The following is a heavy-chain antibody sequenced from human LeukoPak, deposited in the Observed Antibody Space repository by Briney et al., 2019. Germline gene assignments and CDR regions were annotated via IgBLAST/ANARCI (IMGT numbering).Heavy chain of an antibody. CDR2: IYYSGST. CDR1: GGSISSYY. V-gene: IGHV4-59*01. D-gene: IGHD3-3*01. Sequence: KPSETLSLTCTVSGGSISSYYWSWIRQPPGKGLEWIGYIYYSGSTNYNPSLKSRVTISVDTSKNQFSLKLSSVTAADTAVYYCARDLGTYYDFWSGYFKSWFDPWGQGTLVTVSS. CDR3: ARDLGTYYDFWSGYFKSWFDP. J-gene: IGHJ5*02.